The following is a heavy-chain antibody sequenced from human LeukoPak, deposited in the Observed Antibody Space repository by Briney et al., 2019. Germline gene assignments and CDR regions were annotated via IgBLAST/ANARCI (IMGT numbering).Heavy chain of an antibody. Sequence: GGSLRLSCAASGFTFSSYAMSWVRQAPGKGLEWVSAISGSGGSTYYADSVKGRLTISRDNSKNTLYLQMNSLRAEDTAVYYCAKGDCSSTSCSIDYWGQGTLVTVSS. CDR3: AKGDCSSTSCSIDY. D-gene: IGHD2-2*01. CDR1: GFTFSSYA. CDR2: ISGSGGST. V-gene: IGHV3-23*01. J-gene: IGHJ4*02.